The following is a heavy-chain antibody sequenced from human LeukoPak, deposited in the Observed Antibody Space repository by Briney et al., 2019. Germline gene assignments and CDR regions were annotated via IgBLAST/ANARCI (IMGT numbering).Heavy chain of an antibody. CDR3: ARRTIQLQDDYYYYYGMDV. Sequence: SETLSLTCAVYGGSFSGYYWSWIRQPPGKGLEWIGYIYYSGSTNYNPSLKSRVTISVDTSKNQFSLKLSSVTAADTAVYYCARRTIQLQDDYYYYYGMDVWGQGTTVTVSS. D-gene: IGHD5-18*01. V-gene: IGHV4-59*01. J-gene: IGHJ6*02. CDR1: GGSFSGYY. CDR2: IYYSGST.